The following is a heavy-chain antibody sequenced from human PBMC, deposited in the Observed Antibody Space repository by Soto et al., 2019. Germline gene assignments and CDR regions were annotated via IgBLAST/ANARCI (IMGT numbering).Heavy chain of an antibody. CDR3: AKDSDFGVSIDY. CDR1: GFTFSSYA. CDR2: ISGSGGST. J-gene: IGHJ4*02. V-gene: IGHV3-23*01. D-gene: IGHD3-3*01. Sequence: PGGSLRLSCAASGFTFSSYAMSWVRQAPGKGLEWVSAISGSGGSTYYADSVKGRFTISRDNSKNTLYLQMNSLRVEDTAVYYCAKDSDFGVSIDYWGQGTLVTVSS.